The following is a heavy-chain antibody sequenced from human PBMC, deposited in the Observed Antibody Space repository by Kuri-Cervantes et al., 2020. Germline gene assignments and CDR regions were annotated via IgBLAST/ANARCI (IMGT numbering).Heavy chain of an antibody. J-gene: IGHJ5*02. CDR3: ARDLPPTIWFDP. CDR2: IYYSGGT. CDR1: GGSISSGDYY. Sequence: SETLSLTCTVSGGSISSGDYYWNWIRQPPGKGLEWIGYIYYSGGTNYNPSLKSRVTMSVDTSKNQFSLKLSSMTAADTAVYYCARDLPPTIWFDPWGQGTLVTVSS. D-gene: IGHD2-2*01. V-gene: IGHV4-30-4*01.